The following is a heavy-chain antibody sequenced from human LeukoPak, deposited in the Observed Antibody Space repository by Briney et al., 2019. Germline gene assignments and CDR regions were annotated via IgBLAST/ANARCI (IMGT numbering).Heavy chain of an antibody. D-gene: IGHD5-24*01. CDR1: GFTFSSHG. CDR2: LSPNGVIT. J-gene: IGHJ4*02. Sequence: GGSLRLSCAASGFTFSSHGMNWVRQAPGKGLEWVSGLSPNGVITYYADSVKGGFTISRDNSKGTVYLQMNSLRPEDTAVYYCAKDDAWLQYGNWGRGTLVTVSS. CDR3: AKDDAWLQYGN. V-gene: IGHV3-23*01.